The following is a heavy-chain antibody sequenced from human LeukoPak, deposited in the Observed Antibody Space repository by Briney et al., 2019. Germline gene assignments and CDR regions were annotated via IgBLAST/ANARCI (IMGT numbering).Heavy chain of an antibody. CDR3: AKDPRVTIFGAVIVDY. J-gene: IGHJ4*02. Sequence: GGSLRLSCAASGFTFSSYGMHWVRQAPGKGLEWVAFIQYDGSNKYYADSVKGRFSISRDNSKDTLYLQMNSLRAEDTAVYYCAKDPRVTIFGAVIVDYWGQGTLVTVSS. V-gene: IGHV3-30*02. D-gene: IGHD3-3*01. CDR1: GFTFSSYG. CDR2: IQYDGSNK.